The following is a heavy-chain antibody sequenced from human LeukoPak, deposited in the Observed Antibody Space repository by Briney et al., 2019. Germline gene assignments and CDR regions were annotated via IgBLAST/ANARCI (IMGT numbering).Heavy chain of an antibody. CDR3: ARDRSRRSYSSSWYDY. D-gene: IGHD6-13*01. Sequence: GGSLRLSCAASGFTFSSYGMHWVRQAPGKGLERVAVIWYDGSNKYYADSVKGRFTISRDNSKNTLYLQMNSLRAEDTAVYYCARDRSRRSYSSSWYDYWGQGTLVTVSS. CDR1: GFTFSSYG. CDR2: IWYDGSNK. V-gene: IGHV3-33*01. J-gene: IGHJ4*02.